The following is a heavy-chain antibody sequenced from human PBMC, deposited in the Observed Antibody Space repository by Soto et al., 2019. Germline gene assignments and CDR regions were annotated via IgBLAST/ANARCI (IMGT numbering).Heavy chain of an antibody. V-gene: IGHV4-39*01. CDR1: GGSITSSSYY. CDR3: ARHDDIVAMLDY. CDR2: IYYSGST. D-gene: IGHD5-12*01. Sequence: SETLSLTCTVSGGSITSSSYYWGWIRQPPGKGLEWIGSIYYSGSTNYNPSLKSRVTISVDTSKNQFSLKLSSVTAADTAVYYCARHDDIVAMLDYWGQGTLVTVSS. J-gene: IGHJ4*02.